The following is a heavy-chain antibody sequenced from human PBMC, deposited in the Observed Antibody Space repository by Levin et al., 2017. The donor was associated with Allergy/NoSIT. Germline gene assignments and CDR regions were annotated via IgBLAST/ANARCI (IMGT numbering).Heavy chain of an antibody. J-gene: IGHJ4*02. Sequence: GESLKISCATSGFTFSSYAMHWVRQAPGKGLEWVAVISYDGSNKYYSDSVKGRFTISRDNSKNTLYVQMNSLRPEDTAVYYCARGPHYYDRSGYYYFDDWGQGTLVTVSS. CDR3: ARGPHYYDRSGYYYFDD. CDR2: ISYDGSNK. V-gene: IGHV3-30-3*01. CDR1: GFTFSSYA. D-gene: IGHD3-22*01.